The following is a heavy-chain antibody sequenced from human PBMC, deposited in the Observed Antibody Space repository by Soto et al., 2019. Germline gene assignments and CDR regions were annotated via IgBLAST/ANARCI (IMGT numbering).Heavy chain of an antibody. CDR3: ARAAYYDFVDGIEY. V-gene: IGHV4-59*01. D-gene: IGHD3-3*01. J-gene: IGHJ4*02. Sequence: SETLSLTCTVSGGSISSYYWSWIRQPPGKGLEWIGYIYYSGSTNYNPSLKSRVTISVDTSKNQFSLKLSSVTAADTAVYYCARAAYYDFVDGIEYWGQGTLVTVSS. CDR2: IYYSGST. CDR1: GGSISSYY.